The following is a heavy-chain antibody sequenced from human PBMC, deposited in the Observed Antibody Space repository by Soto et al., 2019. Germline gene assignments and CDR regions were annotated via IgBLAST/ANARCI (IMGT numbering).Heavy chain of an antibody. J-gene: IGHJ4*02. CDR2: ISATGGGT. V-gene: IGHV3-23*01. D-gene: IGHD2-2*01. CDR1: GFTFSTYA. CDR3: AKPYAAGRSLPAARPYYFDY. Sequence: PGGSLRLSCAASGFTFSTYAMSWVRQAPGKGLEWVSAISATGGGTYYADSVKGRFTISRDNSKNTLYLQMNSLRAEDTAVYYCAKPYAAGRSLPAARPYYFDYWGQGTLVTVSS.